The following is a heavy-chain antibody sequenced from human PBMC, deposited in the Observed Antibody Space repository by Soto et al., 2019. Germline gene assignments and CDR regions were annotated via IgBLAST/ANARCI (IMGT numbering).Heavy chain of an antibody. CDR3: ARGTFDSSGYYEGHGMDV. Sequence: ASVKVSCKASGYTFTSYGISWVRQAPGQGLEWMGWISAYNGNTNYAQKLQGRVTITADESTSTAYMELSSLRSEDTAVYYCARGTFDSSGYYEGHGMDVWGQGTTVTVSS. CDR1: GYTFTSYG. J-gene: IGHJ6*02. CDR2: ISAYNGNT. D-gene: IGHD3-22*01. V-gene: IGHV1-18*01.